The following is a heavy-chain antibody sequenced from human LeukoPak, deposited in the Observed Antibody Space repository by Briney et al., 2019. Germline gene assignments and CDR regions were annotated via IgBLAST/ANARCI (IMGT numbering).Heavy chain of an antibody. CDR1: GYTFTSYG. Sequence: GASVKVSCKASGYTFTSYGISWVRQAPGQGLEWMGGIIPIFGTANYAQKFQGRVTITTDESTSTAYMELSSLRSEDTAVYYCARDSSVTTRLDYWGQGTLVTVSS. D-gene: IGHD4-17*01. CDR3: ARDSSVTTRLDY. J-gene: IGHJ4*02. CDR2: IIPIFGTA. V-gene: IGHV1-69*05.